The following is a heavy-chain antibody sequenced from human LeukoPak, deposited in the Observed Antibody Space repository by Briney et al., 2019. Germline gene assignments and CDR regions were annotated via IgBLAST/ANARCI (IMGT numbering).Heavy chain of an antibody. D-gene: IGHD6-19*01. CDR3: GRDYFLVAGTDY. CDR1: GYTFTGYY. J-gene: IGHJ4*02. Sequence: ASVTVSCKASGYTFTGYYMHWLRQPPAQGLEGMGWINPNYGDTNNAQKCQGRVNMTKGTSNNTAYSEKGRPRSDDTAVYYCGRDYFLVAGTDYWGRGTLVTVSS. CDR2: INPNYGDT. V-gene: IGHV1-2*02.